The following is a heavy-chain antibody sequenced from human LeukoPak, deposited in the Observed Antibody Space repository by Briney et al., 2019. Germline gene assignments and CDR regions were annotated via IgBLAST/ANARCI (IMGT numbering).Heavy chain of an antibody. CDR1: GGSFSGYY. V-gene: IGHV4-34*01. D-gene: IGHD6-13*01. CDR3: ARRIAAAGTRTKYYYYGMDV. Sequence: PSETLSLTCAVYGGSFSGYYWSWIRQPPGKGLEWTGEINHSGSTNYNPSLKSRVTISVDTSKNRFSLKLSSVTAADTAVYYCARRIAAAGTRTKYYYYGMDVWGKGTTVTVSS. J-gene: IGHJ6*04. CDR2: INHSGST.